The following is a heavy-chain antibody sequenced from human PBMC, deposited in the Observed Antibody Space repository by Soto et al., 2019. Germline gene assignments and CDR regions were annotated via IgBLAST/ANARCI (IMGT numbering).Heavy chain of an antibody. CDR2: IYYSGTT. J-gene: IGHJ6*02. V-gene: IGHV4-30-4*01. Sequence: SETLSLTCTVSGGSISSGDYYWSWIRQPPGKGLEWIGYIYYSGTTYYNPSLKSRVTISVDTSKNQFSLKVSSVTAADTAVYYCARALIQLWPHYYYGMDVWGQGTTVTVS. D-gene: IGHD5-18*01. CDR1: GGSISSGDYY. CDR3: ARALIQLWPHYYYGMDV.